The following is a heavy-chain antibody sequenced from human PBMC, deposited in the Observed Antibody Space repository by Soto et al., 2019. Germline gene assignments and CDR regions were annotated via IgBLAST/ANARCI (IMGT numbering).Heavy chain of an antibody. CDR2: IYYSGST. V-gene: IGHV4-31*03. CDR3: ARRARRDNWFDP. CDR1: GGSISSGGYY. J-gene: IGHJ5*02. D-gene: IGHD6-6*01. Sequence: QVQLQESGPGLVKPSQTLSLTCTVSGGSISSGGYYWSWIRQHPGKGLEWIGYIYYSGSTYYNPSLKRRVTISVATSKNQFSLKLCSVTAADTAVYSCARRARRDNWFDPWGQGTLVTVSS.